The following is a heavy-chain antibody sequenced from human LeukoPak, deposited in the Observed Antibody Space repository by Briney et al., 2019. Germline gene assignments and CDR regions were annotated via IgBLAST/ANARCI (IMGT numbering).Heavy chain of an antibody. J-gene: IGHJ4*02. V-gene: IGHV1-2*02. D-gene: IGHD5-18*01. CDR3: ARGTLSLGPNRRYSYGYFDS. CDR2: INPNSGGT. CDR1: GYTFTSYG. Sequence: ASVKVSCKASGYTFTSYGISWVRQAPGQGLEWMGWINPNSGGTNYAQKFQGRVTMTRDTSISTAYMELSRLRSDDTAVYYCARGTLSLGPNRRYSYGYFDSWGQGTLGTVSS.